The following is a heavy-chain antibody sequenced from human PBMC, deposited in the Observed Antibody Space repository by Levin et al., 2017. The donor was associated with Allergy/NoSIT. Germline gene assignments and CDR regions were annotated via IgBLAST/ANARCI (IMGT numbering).Heavy chain of an antibody. J-gene: IGHJ3*01. Sequence: GESLKISCAASGFIFGSYAMTWVRQTPGKGLEWVSSLTGSGTSTYYLDSVKGRFTISRDNSKNTVYLQMNSLTAEDTAIYYCAKGPVFGPNDPFDVWGQGTVVTVSS. CDR1: GFIFGSYA. V-gene: IGHV3-23*01. CDR3: AKGPVFGPNDPFDV. CDR2: LTGSGTST. D-gene: IGHD3-10*01.